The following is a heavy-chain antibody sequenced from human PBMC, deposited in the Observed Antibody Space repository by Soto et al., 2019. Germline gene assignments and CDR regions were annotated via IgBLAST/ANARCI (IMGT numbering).Heavy chain of an antibody. CDR1: GYTFTGYY. CDR3: ARDQDREDDTRNAFDI. V-gene: IGHV1-2*04. J-gene: IGHJ3*02. Sequence: QVQLVQSGAEVKKPGASVKVSCKASGYTFTGYYMHWVRQAPGQGLEWMGWINPNSGGTNYAQKFQGWVTMTRDTSISTAYMELSRLRSDDTAVYYCARDQDREDDTRNAFDIWGQGTMVTVSS. D-gene: IGHD2-15*01. CDR2: INPNSGGT.